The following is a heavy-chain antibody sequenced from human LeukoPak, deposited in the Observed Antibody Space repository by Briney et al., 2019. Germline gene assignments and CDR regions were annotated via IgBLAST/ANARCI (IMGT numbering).Heavy chain of an antibody. J-gene: IGHJ4*02. CDR2: ISSSSSYI. D-gene: IGHD6-6*01. CDR3: ARDSSSLSYFDY. CDR1: GFTFSSYS. Sequence: PGGSLRLSCAASGFTFSSYSMNWVRQAPGKGLEWFSSISSSSSYIYYADSVKGRFTISRDNAKNSLYLQMNSLRAEDTAVYYCARDSSSLSYFDYWGQGTLVTVSS. V-gene: IGHV3-21*01.